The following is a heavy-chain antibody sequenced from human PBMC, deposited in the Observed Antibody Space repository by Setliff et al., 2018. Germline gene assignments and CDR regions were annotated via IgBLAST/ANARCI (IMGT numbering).Heavy chain of an antibody. CDR1: GDSINSRTNY. D-gene: IGHD3-10*01. CDR2: IYASWST. J-gene: IGHJ5*02. V-gene: IGHV4-61*09. CDR3: ARDRSALVRGVVHHNYFDP. Sequence: SETLSLTCTVSGDSINSRTNYWSWIRQPAGKGPEWIGHIYASWSTNYNPSLKSRVTISVDTPKNQFSLRLSSVTAADSAIYYCARDRSALVRGVVHHNYFDPWGQGNKVTVSS.